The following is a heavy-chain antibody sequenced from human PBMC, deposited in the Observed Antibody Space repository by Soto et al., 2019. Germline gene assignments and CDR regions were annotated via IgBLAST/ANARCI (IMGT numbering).Heavy chain of an antibody. D-gene: IGHD5-12*01. Sequence: GGSLRLSCAGSGFSFSSYAMSWVRQAPGKGLEWVSAISGSGDSTYYADSVKGRFTISRDNSKNTLYLQMNSLRAEDTAVYYCAKGSGSNYYYYGMDVWGQGTTVTVSS. CDR1: GFSFSSYA. J-gene: IGHJ6*02. CDR3: AKGSGSNYYYYGMDV. V-gene: IGHV3-23*01. CDR2: ISGSGDST.